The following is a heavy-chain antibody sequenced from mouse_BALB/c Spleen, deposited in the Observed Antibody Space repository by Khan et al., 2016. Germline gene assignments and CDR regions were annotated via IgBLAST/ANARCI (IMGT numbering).Heavy chain of an antibody. V-gene: IGHV9-3-1*01. Sequence: QIQLVQSGPELKKPGETVKISCKASGYTFTNYGMNWVKQAPGKGLKWMGWINTYTGEPTYADDFKGRFAFSLETSASTAYLQINNLKNEDTATYCCARRRYGIDYWGQGTTLTVAS. J-gene: IGHJ2*01. CDR1: GYTFTNYG. CDR3: ARRRYGIDY. D-gene: IGHD2-10*02. CDR2: INTYTGEP.